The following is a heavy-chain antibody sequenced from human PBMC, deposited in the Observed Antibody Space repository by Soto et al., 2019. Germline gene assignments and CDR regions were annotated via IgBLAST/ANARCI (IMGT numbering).Heavy chain of an antibody. CDR3: ARVDTSGY. Sequence: ASVKVSCKASGYTFTDYYINWVRQAPGQGLEWMGWINPNSGGTNYAQKFQGRVTMTRDTSISTAYMELSRLRSDDTAVYFCARVDTSGYSGQGTMVTIYS. CDR2: INPNSGGT. J-gene: IGHJ4*02. D-gene: IGHD2-2*02. CDR1: GYTFTDYY. V-gene: IGHV1-2*02.